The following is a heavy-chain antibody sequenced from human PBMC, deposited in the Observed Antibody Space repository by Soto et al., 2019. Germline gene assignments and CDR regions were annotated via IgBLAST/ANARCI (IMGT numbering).Heavy chain of an antibody. V-gene: IGHV3-74*01. CDR1: GFTFSSYW. J-gene: IGHJ6*02. CDR3: ARNPKGVWFGENAGYYYGMDV. Sequence: GGSLRLSCAASGFTFSSYWMHWVRQAPGKGLVWVSRINSDGSSTSYADSVKGRFTISRDNAKNTLYLQMNSLRAEDTAVYYCARNPKGVWFGENAGYYYGMDVWGQGTTVTVSS. CDR2: INSDGSST. D-gene: IGHD3-10*01.